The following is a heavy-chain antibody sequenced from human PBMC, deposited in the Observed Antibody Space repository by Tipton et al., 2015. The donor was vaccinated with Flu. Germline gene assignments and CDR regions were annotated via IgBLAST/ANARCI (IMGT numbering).Heavy chain of an antibody. J-gene: IGHJ4*02. V-gene: IGHV1-69*01. Sequence: QLVQSGPEVKKPGSSVKVSCKTSGGTFSSYAISWVRRAPGQGLEWMGGIIPIFGTANYAQKFQGRVTITADESTSTAYMELSSLRSEDTAVYYCARVPYCSSTSCYAPPFDYWGQGTLVTVSS. CDR3: ARVPYCSSTSCYAPPFDY. D-gene: IGHD2-2*01. CDR1: GGTFSSYA. CDR2: IIPIFGTA.